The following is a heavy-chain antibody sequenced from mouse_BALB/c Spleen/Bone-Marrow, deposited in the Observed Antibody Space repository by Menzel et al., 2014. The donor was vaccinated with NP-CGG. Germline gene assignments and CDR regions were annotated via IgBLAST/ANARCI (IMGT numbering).Heavy chain of an antibody. CDR2: ITKGGGST. CDR3: ARQLAYAMDY. J-gene: IGHJ4*01. Sequence: EVQLVESGGGLVQPGVSLKLSCATSGFTFSDYYMYWVRQTPEKRLEWVAYITKGGGSTYYPDIVKGRFTISRDDAKNTLYLQMSRLKSEDTAMYYCARQLAYAMDYWGQGTSVTVSS. CDR1: GFTFSDYY. D-gene: IGHD4-1*01. V-gene: IGHV5-12*02.